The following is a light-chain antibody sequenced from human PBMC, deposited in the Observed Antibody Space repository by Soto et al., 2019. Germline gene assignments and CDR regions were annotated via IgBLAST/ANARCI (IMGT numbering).Light chain of an antibody. V-gene: IGLV2-14*03. CDR2: DVS. CDR3: TSYTRDRTIV. J-gene: IGLJ2*01. Sequence: QSALTQPASVSGSPGQSITFSCTGTSSDVGGYNYVCWYQQQNPGKAPKLIIYDVSNRPSGVSSRFSGSKSGNTDSLTISGLQAEDEADYYCTSYTRDRTIVFGGGTKLTVL. CDR1: SSDVGGYNY.